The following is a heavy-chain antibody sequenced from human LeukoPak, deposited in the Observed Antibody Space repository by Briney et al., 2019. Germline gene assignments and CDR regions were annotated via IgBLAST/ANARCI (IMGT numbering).Heavy chain of an antibody. CDR1: GFTFRSYW. J-gene: IGHJ4*02. CDR3: ARDCYGAGGYPFSVDY. V-gene: IGHV3-7*04. Sequence: GGSLRLSCAASGFTFRSYWMSWVRQAPGKGLEWVANVKQDGSEKYYVDSVRGRFTISRDNAENSLYLQMNSLRAEDTAVYYCARDCYGAGGYPFSVDYWGQGTRVTVSS. CDR2: VKQDGSEK. D-gene: IGHD3-10*01.